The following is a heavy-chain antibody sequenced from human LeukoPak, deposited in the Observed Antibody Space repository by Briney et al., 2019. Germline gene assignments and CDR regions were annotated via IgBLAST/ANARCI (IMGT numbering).Heavy chain of an antibody. V-gene: IGHV4-61*01. J-gene: IGHJ4*02. CDR1: GGSVSSGSYY. CDR3: ARAELGHCSSGSCYPHLFDY. CDR2: IYYSGST. Sequence: SETLSLTCTVSGGSVSSGSYYWSWIRQPPGKGLEWIGYIYYSGSTNYNPSLKSRVTISVDTSKNQFSLKLSSVTAADTAVYYCARAELGHCSSGSCYPHLFDYWGQGTLVTVSS. D-gene: IGHD2-15*01.